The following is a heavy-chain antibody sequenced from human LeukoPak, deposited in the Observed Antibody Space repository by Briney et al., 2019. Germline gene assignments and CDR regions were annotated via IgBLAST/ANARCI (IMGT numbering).Heavy chain of an antibody. D-gene: IGHD2-21*02. Sequence: PGGSLRLSCAASGFTFSSYVMSWVRQAPGKGLEWVSAISGSGGSTYYADAVKGRFTISRDNSKNTLFLQMNSLRVEDTAVYYWAKDYVVGDWLWDYWGQGTLVIVSS. CDR3: AKDYVVGDWLWDY. CDR2: ISGSGGST. CDR1: GFTFSSYV. J-gene: IGHJ4*02. V-gene: IGHV3-23*01.